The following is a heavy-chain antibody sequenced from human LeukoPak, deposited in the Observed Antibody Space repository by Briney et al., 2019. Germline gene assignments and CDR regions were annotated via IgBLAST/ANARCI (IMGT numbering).Heavy chain of an antibody. V-gene: IGHV4-30-4*01. Sequence: SETLSLTCTVSGGSISSGDYYCSWIRQPPGKGLEWIGYIYYSGSTYYNPSLKSRVTISVDTSKNQFSLKLSSVTAADTAVYYCARVVVVAATPSWFDPWGQGTLVTVSS. D-gene: IGHD2-15*01. CDR2: IYYSGST. CDR3: ARVVVVAATPSWFDP. CDR1: GGSISSGDYY. J-gene: IGHJ5*02.